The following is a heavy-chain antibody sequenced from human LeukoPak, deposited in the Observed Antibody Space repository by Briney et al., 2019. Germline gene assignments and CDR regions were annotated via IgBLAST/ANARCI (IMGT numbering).Heavy chain of an antibody. V-gene: IGHV3-21*01. CDR3: ARLPYYYDSSGYYYTIDY. Sequence: GGSLRLSCTASGFTFSSYSMNWVRQAPGKGLEWVSSISSRSNYIYYADSVKGRFNISRDNAENSLSLQMNSLRAEDTAVYYCARLPYYYDSSGYYYTIDYWGQGTLVTVSS. D-gene: IGHD3-22*01. J-gene: IGHJ4*02. CDR2: ISSRSNYI. CDR1: GFTFSSYS.